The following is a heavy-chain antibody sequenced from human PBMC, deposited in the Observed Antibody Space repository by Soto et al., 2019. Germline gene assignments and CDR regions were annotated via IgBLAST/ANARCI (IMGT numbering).Heavy chain of an antibody. Sequence: GTSVKVTCKASGYTFTSYDINWVRQATGQGLEWMGWMNPNSGNTGYAQKFQGRVTMTRNTSISTAYMELSSLRSEDTAVYYCARGLMGAEVYYGMDVWGQGTTVTAP. D-gene: IGHD1-26*01. J-gene: IGHJ6*02. V-gene: IGHV1-8*01. CDR1: GYTFTSYD. CDR2: MNPNSGNT. CDR3: ARGLMGAEVYYGMDV.